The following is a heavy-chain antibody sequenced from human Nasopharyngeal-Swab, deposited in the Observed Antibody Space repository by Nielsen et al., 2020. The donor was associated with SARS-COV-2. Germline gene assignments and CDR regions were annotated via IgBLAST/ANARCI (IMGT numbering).Heavy chain of an antibody. CDR2: NNPSGGST. CDR3: ARDIVVVPAARGSWFDP. D-gene: IGHD2-2*01. CDR1: GYTCTSYY. V-gene: IGHV1-46*01. Sequence: AAVKVSCKASGYTCTSYYMHWLRHPPEQGLEWMGINNPSGGSTSYAQKFQGSVTMTRDTSTSTVYMELSSLRSEDTAVYYCARDIVVVPAARGSWFDPWGQGTLVTVSS. J-gene: IGHJ5*02.